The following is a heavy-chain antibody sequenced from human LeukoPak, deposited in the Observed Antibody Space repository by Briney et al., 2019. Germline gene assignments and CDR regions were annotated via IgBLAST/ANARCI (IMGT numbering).Heavy chain of an antibody. Sequence: GGSLRLSCAASGFTFSSYSMNWVRQAPGKGLEWVSSISSSSSYIYYADSVEERFTIPRDNARHSLYVQMNSLRAEDAAVYYCARDVFCSGGSCHRGVDYWGQGTLVTVSS. D-gene: IGHD2-15*01. CDR1: GFTFSSYS. CDR3: ARDVFCSGGSCHRGVDY. V-gene: IGHV3-21*01. CDR2: ISSSSSYI. J-gene: IGHJ4*02.